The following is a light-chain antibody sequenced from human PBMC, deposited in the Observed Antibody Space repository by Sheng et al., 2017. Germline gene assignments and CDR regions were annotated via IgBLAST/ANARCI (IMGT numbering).Light chain of an antibody. V-gene: IGLV2-23*02. CDR2: EVT. CDR1: KSDVGNYDV. Sequence: QSALTQPASVSGTPGQSITISCTGTKSDVGNYDVVSWYQQHPGKAPTLMIYEVTKRPSGISDRFSGSKSGNTASLTVSGLQAEDEADYYCCSYARTGGWVFGGGTKLTV. CDR3: CSYARTGGWV. J-gene: IGLJ3*02.